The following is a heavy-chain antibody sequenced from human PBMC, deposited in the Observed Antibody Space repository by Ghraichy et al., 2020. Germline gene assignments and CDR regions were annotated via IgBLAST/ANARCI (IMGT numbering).Heavy chain of an antibody. Sequence: SETLSLTCAVYGGSFSGYYWSWIRQPPGKGLEWIGEINHSGSTNYNPSLKSRVTISVDTSKNQFSLKLSSVTAADTAVYYCARALRTIAARYYYYGMDVWGQGTTVTVSS. V-gene: IGHV4-34*01. CDR1: GGSFSGYY. D-gene: IGHD6-6*01. J-gene: IGHJ6*02. CDR2: INHSGST. CDR3: ARALRTIAARYYYYGMDV.